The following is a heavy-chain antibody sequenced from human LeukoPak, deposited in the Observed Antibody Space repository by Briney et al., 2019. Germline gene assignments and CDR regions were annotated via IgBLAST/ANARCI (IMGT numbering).Heavy chain of an antibody. D-gene: IGHD3-3*01. J-gene: IGHJ4*02. Sequence: GGSLRLSCAASGFTFSSYWMSWVRQAPGKWLEWGAKIKKDGSEKYYVESVKGRFTISRENAKNSLYLQMNSLRAEDTAVYYCASLRRGSGYQYYWGQGTLVTVSS. CDR3: ASLRRGSGYQYY. CDR1: GFTFSSYW. CDR2: IKKDGSEK. V-gene: IGHV3-7*01.